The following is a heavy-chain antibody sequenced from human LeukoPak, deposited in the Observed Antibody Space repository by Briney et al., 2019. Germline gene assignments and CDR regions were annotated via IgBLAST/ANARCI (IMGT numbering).Heavy chain of an antibody. D-gene: IGHD3-22*01. CDR1: GFTFSSYG. CDR2: ISYDGSNK. V-gene: IGHV3-30*18. CDR3: AKDIDYYDSSGLDAFDI. J-gene: IGHJ3*02. Sequence: GGSLRLSCAASGFTFSSYGMHWVRQAPGKGLEWVAVISYDGSNKYYADSVKGRFTISRDNSKNTLYLQMNSLRAEDTAVYYCAKDIDYYDSSGLDAFDIWGQGTMVTVSS.